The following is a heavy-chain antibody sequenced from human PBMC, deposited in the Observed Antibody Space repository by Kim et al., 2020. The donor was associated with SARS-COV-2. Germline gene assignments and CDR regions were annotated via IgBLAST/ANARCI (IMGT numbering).Heavy chain of an antibody. D-gene: IGHD2-15*01. CDR1: GFTFSSYG. V-gene: IGHV3-30*18. Sequence: GGSLRLSCAASGFTFSSYGMHWVRQAPGKGLEWVAVISYDGSNKYYADSVKGRFTISRDNSKNTLYLQMNSLRAEDTAVYYCAKDVYCSGGSCYSKYYYYGMDVWGQGTTVTVSS. CDR2: ISYDGSNK. J-gene: IGHJ6*02. CDR3: AKDVYCSGGSCYSKYYYYGMDV.